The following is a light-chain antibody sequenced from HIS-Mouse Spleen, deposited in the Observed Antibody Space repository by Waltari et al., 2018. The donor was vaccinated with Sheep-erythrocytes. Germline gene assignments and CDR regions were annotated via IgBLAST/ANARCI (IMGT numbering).Light chain of an antibody. V-gene: IGLV2-23*02. Sequence: QSALTQPASVSGSPGQSITISCTGTSSDVGSYNLVSWYQQHPGKAPKLMIYDVSKRPSGVPDRFSGSKSGNTASLTISGLQAEDEADYYCCSYAGSYGVFGGGTKLTVL. CDR1: SSDVGSYNL. CDR3: CSYAGSYGV. J-gene: IGLJ3*02. CDR2: DVS.